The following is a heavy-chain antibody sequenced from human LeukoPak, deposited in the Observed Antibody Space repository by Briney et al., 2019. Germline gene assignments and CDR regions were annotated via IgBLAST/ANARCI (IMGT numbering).Heavy chain of an antibody. J-gene: IGHJ6*02. CDR2: ISGSGGST. D-gene: IGHD6-19*01. Sequence: PGGSLRLSCAASGFTFSSYAMSWVRQAPGKGLEWVSAISGSGGSTYYADSVKGRFTISRDNSKNTLYLQMNSLRAEDTAVYYCAKAQGSSGWSYYYYGMDVWGQGTTVTVSS. V-gene: IGHV3-23*01. CDR1: GFTFSSYA. CDR3: AKAQGSSGWSYYYYGMDV.